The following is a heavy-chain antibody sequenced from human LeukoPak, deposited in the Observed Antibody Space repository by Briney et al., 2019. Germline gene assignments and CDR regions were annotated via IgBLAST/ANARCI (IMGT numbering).Heavy chain of an antibody. CDR1: GFTFSNAW. CDR3: TTDSGSYDFWSGGKDY. Sequence: GGSLRLSCAASGFTFSNAWMSWVRQAPGKGLEWVGRIKSKTDGGTTDYAAPVKGRFTISRDDSKNTLYLRMNSLKTEDTAVYYCTTDSGSYDFWSGGKDYWGQGTLVTVSS. D-gene: IGHD3-3*01. J-gene: IGHJ4*02. CDR2: IKSKTDGGTT. V-gene: IGHV3-15*01.